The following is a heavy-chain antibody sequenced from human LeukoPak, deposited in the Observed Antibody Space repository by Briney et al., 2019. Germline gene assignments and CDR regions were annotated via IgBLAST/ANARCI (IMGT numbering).Heavy chain of an antibody. Sequence: GGSLRLSCAASGFTFSSYAMHWVRQAPGKGLEWVAVISYDGSNKYYADSVKGRFTISRDNSKNTLYLQMNSLRAEDTAVYYCARATNWRVLRFLEWLPSFDYWGQGPPVTVSS. CDR1: GFTFSSYA. J-gene: IGHJ4*02. V-gene: IGHV3-30-3*01. CDR2: ISYDGSNK. D-gene: IGHD3-3*01. CDR3: ARATNWRVLRFLEWLPSFDY.